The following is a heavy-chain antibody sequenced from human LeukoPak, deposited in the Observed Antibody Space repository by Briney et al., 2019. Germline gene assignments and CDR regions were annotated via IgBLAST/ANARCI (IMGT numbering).Heavy chain of an antibody. D-gene: IGHD3-3*01. CDR3: ARDSITIFGVLNY. CDR1: GFIFSSYS. J-gene: IGHJ4*02. CDR2: ISSSSSTI. Sequence: GGSLRLSCAASGFIFSSYSVNWVRQAPGKGLEWVSYISSSSSTIYYADSVKGRFTISRDNAKNSLYLQMNSLRAEDTAVYYCARDSITIFGVLNYWGQGTLVTVS. V-gene: IGHV3-48*01.